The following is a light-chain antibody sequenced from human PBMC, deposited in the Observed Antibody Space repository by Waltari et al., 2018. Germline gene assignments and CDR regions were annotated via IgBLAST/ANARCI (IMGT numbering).Light chain of an antibody. CDR1: QSIRSY. J-gene: IGKJ5*01. CDR2: AAS. CDR3: QQSYSSPQIT. V-gene: IGKV1-39*01. Sequence: DIQMTQSPSSLSASVGDRVTITCRASQSIRSYVNWYQQKPGKAPKVLIYAASTLESGVTSRFSGSGSGTDFTLTISSLQSEDFATYYCQQSYSSPQITFGQGTRLEIK.